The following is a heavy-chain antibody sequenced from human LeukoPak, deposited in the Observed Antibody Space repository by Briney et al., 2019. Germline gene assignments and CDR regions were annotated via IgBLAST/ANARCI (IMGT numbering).Heavy chain of an antibody. D-gene: IGHD4-17*01. CDR1: GGSISSYY. J-gene: IGHJ5*02. Sequence: SETLSLTCTVSGGSISSYYWSWIRQPPGKGLEWIGYIYYSGSTNYNPSLKSRVTISVDTSKNQFSLKLSSVTAADTAVYYCARRGYGDYGWFDPWGQGTLVTVSS. CDR2: IYYSGST. CDR3: ARRGYGDYGWFDP. V-gene: IGHV4-59*08.